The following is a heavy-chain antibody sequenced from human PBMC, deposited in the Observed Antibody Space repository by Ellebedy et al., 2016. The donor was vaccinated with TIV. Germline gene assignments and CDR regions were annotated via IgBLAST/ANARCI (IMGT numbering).Heavy chain of an antibody. V-gene: IGHV3-48*01. J-gene: IGHJ3*01. CDR2: IDTSSRTI. Sequence: GGSLRLSXDASGFPFSRYTMNWVCLAPGKGLEWLSYIDTSSRTIQYADSVKGRFTISRDNAENSLYLRMTGLRVEDTAVYYCARDPADDAFDLWGRGTVVTVSS. CDR1: GFPFSRYT. CDR3: ARDPADDAFDL.